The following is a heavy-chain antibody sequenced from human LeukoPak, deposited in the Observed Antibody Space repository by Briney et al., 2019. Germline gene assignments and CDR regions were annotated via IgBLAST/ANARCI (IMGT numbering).Heavy chain of an antibody. V-gene: IGHV4-38-2*01. D-gene: IGHD3-22*01. Sequence: PSETLSLTCAVSGYSIISGYDWGWIRQPPGKGLEWIGSIYHSGSTYYNPSLKSRVTISVDTSKNQFSLKLSSVTAADTAVYYCARFYYDSSGYYPDYWGQGTLVTVSS. CDR1: GYSIISGYD. CDR2: IYHSGST. J-gene: IGHJ4*02. CDR3: ARFYYDSSGYYPDY.